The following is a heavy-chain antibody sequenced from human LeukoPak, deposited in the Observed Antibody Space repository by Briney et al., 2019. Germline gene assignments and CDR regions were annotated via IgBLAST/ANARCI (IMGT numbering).Heavy chain of an antibody. CDR1: GGSISSSNR. CDR3: ARDQAAAGTSRFDP. V-gene: IGHV4-4*02. J-gene: IGHJ5*02. Sequence: ETSETLSLTCAVSGGSISSSNRWSWVRQPPGKGLEWIGEIYHSGSTNYNPSLKSRVTISVDKSKNQFSLKLSSVTAADTAVYYCARDQAAAGTSRFDPWGQGTLVTVSS. CDR2: IYHSGST. D-gene: IGHD6-13*01.